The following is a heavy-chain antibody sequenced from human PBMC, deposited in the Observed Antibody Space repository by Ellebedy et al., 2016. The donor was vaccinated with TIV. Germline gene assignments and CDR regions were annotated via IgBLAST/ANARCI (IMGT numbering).Heavy chain of an antibody. D-gene: IGHD6-13*01. J-gene: IGHJ5*02. V-gene: IGHV1-2*02. CDR3: ARNVAAAGTAGWFDP. CDR2: INPNSGGT. Sequence: AASVKVSCKASGYTFTGYYMHWVRQAPGQGLEWMGWINPNSGGTNYAQKFQGRVTMTRDTSISTAYMELSRLRSDDTAVYYCARNVAAAGTAGWFDPWGQGTLVTVSS. CDR1: GYTFTGYY.